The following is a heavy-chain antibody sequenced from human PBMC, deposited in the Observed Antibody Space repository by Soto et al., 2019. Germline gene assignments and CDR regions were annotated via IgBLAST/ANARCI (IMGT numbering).Heavy chain of an antibody. CDR1: GYTFTSYY. D-gene: IGHD5-18*01. Sequence: ASVKVSCKASGYTFTSYYMHWVRQAPGQGLEWMGIINPSGGSTSYAQKFQGRVTMTRDTSTSTVYMELSSLRSEDPAVYYCAREPVDPAMVNRARNYYYYGMDVWGQGTTVTVSS. CDR2: INPSGGST. V-gene: IGHV1-46*01. J-gene: IGHJ6*02. CDR3: AREPVDPAMVNRARNYYYYGMDV.